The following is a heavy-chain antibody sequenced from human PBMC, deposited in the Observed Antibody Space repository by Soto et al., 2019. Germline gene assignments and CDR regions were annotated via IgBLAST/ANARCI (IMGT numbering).Heavy chain of an antibody. CDR1: GYSFTSYW. CDR2: IYPGDSDT. D-gene: IGHD7-27*01. J-gene: IGHJ6*02. V-gene: IGHV5-51*01. CDR3: ATTNWGPRDLYYGMGV. Sequence: PGESLKISCKGSGYSFTSYWIGWVRQMPGKGLEWMGIIYPGDSDTRYSPSFQGQVTISADKSISTAYLQWSSLKASDTAMYYCATTNWGPRDLYYGMGVWGQGTTVTVSS.